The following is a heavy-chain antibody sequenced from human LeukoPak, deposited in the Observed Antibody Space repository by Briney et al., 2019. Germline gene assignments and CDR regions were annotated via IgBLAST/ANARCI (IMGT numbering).Heavy chain of an antibody. D-gene: IGHD6-19*01. CDR2: INPNSGGT. Sequence: ASVKVSFKASGYTFTGYYIHWVRQAPGQGLEYMGWINPNSGGTNYAQKFQGRVTMTRDTSISTAYMELSRLRSDDTAVYYCARDLYQWLPSTRPRDYYYYMDVWGEGTTVIVSS. CDR3: ARDLYQWLPSTRPRDYYYYMDV. V-gene: IGHV1-2*02. J-gene: IGHJ6*03. CDR1: GYTFTGYY.